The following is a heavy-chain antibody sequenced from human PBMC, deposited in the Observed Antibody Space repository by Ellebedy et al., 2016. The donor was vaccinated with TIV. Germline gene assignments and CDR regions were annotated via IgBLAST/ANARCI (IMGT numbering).Heavy chain of an antibody. Sequence: MPSETLSLTCTVSGGSVSSSDYRRAWIRQPPGKGLEWLGSVYHTGSLSHDPSLKRRLYISADTANNLFSLSLTSVTAADTAVYYCARQGPFQYDTNGFPVESYFDYWGLGILVTVSS. CDR3: ARQGPFQYDTNGFPVESYFDY. D-gene: IGHD3-9*01. V-gene: IGHV4-39*01. CDR1: GGSVSSSDYR. CDR2: VYHTGSL. J-gene: IGHJ4*02.